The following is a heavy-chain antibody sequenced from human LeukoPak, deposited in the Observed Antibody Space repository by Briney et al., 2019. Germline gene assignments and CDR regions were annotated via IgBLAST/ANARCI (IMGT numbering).Heavy chain of an antibody. D-gene: IGHD3-22*01. CDR2: IYHSGST. J-gene: IGHJ4*02. CDR3: ARGMYYYDSSGYSFDY. CDR1: GGSISSGGYY. V-gene: IGHV4-30-2*01. Sequence: PSETLSLTCTVSGGSISSGGYYWSWIRQHPGKGLEWIGYIYHSGSTYYNPSLKSRVTISVDRSKNQFSLKLSSVTAADTAVYYCARGMYYYDSSGYSFDYWGQGTLVTVSS.